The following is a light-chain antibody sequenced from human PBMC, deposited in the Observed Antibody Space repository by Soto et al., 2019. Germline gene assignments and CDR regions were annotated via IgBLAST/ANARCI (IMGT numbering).Light chain of an antibody. J-gene: IGKJ1*01. V-gene: IGKV3-20*01. CDR2: GAS. Sequence: ENVLTQSNGTLSFSPRGRATLSFRASQSVSSSYLAWYQQKPGQAPRLLIYGASSRATGIPDRFSGSGSGTDFTLTISRLEPEDFAVYYCQQYGSSRWTFGQGTKVDIK. CDR1: QSVSSSY. CDR3: QQYGSSRWT.